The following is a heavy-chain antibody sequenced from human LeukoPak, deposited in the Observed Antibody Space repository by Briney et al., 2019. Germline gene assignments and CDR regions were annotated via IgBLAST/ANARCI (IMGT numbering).Heavy chain of an antibody. Sequence: SETLSLTCTVSGGSISSSSYYWGWIRQPPGKGLEWIGSIYYSGSTYYNPSLKSRVTISVDTSKNQFSLKLSSVTAADTAVYYCARESDSSGYYYPYYYYGMDVWGQGTTVTVSS. CDR2: IYYSGST. J-gene: IGHJ6*02. CDR1: GGSISSSSYY. D-gene: IGHD3-22*01. V-gene: IGHV4-39*02. CDR3: ARESDSSGYYYPYYYYGMDV.